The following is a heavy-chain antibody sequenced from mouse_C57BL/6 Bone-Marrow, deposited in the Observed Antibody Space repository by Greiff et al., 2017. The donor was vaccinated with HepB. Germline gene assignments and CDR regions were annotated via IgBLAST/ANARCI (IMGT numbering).Heavy chain of an antibody. J-gene: IGHJ2*01. CDR1: EYEFPSHD. Sequence: EVQLQQSGGGLVQPGESLKLSCESNEYEFPSHDMSWVRKTPEKRLELVAAINSDGGSTYYPDTMERRFIISRDNTKKTLYLQMSSLRSEDTSLYYCARGMVTRGVDYWGQGTTLTVSS. V-gene: IGHV5-2*01. CDR3: ARGMVTRGVDY. D-gene: IGHD2-2*01. CDR2: INSDGGST.